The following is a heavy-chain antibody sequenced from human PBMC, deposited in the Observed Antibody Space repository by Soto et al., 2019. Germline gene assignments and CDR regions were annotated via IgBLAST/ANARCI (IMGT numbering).Heavy chain of an antibody. Sequence: PGGSLRLSCAASGLIFSDVWMTWVRQAPGKGLEWVGRIKTKPDDGTIDYAAPVRGRFTISRDDSKNTLYLQTTSLTPDDTGVYYCTTSNLGVDFWGPGTLVTVSS. D-gene: IGHD1-1*01. CDR3: TTSNLGVDF. J-gene: IGHJ4*02. CDR2: IKTKPDDGTI. V-gene: IGHV3-15*01. CDR1: GLIFSDVW.